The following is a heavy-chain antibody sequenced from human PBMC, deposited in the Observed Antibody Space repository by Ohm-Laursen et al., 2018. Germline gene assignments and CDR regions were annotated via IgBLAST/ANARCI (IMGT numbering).Heavy chain of an antibody. Sequence: SDTLSLTCTVSGGSMRSNFWSWMRQPPGKELEWIGHIYYSGSTTYNPSLKSRATISIDTSKNQFSLKLSSVTTADTAVYYCARDSSGNYYSRWFDSWGQGTLVTVSS. V-gene: IGHV4-59*01. CDR2: IYYSGST. D-gene: IGHD1-26*01. J-gene: IGHJ5*01. CDR3: ARDSSGNYYSRWFDS. CDR1: GGSMRSNF.